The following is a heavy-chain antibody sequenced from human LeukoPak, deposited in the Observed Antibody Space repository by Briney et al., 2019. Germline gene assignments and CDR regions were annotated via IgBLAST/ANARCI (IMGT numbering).Heavy chain of an antibody. CDR1: AGSVSNGDYY. Sequence: SETLSLTCTVSAGSVSNGDYYWSWLRQPPGKALEWIGFVYYTGTTYYTPSLGGRATISIDTSKNQFSVKLTSVTAADTAVYYCARSQNYYGSGDYWSAGTLVTVSS. J-gene: IGHJ4*02. D-gene: IGHD3-10*01. CDR3: ARSQNYYGSGDY. V-gene: IGHV4-61*08. CDR2: VYYTGTT.